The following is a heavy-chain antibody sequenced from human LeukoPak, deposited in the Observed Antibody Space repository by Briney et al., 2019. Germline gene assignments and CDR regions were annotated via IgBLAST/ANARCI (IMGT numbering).Heavy chain of an antibody. Sequence: SETLSLTCAVYGGSFSGYYWSWIRQPPGKGLEWIGEINHSGSTTYNPSLKSRVTISVDTSKNQFSLKLSSVTAADTAVYYCARGEVVAALDYWGQGTLVTVSS. D-gene: IGHD2-15*01. J-gene: IGHJ4*02. CDR3: ARGEVVAALDY. CDR2: INHSGST. V-gene: IGHV4-34*01. CDR1: GGSFSGYY.